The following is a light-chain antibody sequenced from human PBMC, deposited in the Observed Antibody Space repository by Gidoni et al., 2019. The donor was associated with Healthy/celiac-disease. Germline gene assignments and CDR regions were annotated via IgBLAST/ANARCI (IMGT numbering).Light chain of an antibody. CDR1: SSDVGGYNY. V-gene: IGLV2-14*01. Sequence: QSALTQPACVSGSPGQSITISCTGTSSDVGGYNYVSWYQQHPGKAPKLMIYEVSNRPSGFSNRFSGSKSGNTASLTISGLQAEDEADYYCGSYTSSSTWVFGGGTKLTVL. J-gene: IGLJ3*02. CDR2: EVS. CDR3: GSYTSSSTWV.